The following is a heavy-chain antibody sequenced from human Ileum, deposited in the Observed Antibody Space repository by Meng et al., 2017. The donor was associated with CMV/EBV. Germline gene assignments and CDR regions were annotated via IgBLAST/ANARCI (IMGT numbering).Heavy chain of an antibody. D-gene: IGHD3-3*01. V-gene: IGHV3-30*02. CDR2: IRYDGSNK. CDR3: AKDKGVRYLEWFSV. J-gene: IGHJ4*02. CDR1: GFTFSSYG. Sequence: GGSLRLSCAASGFTFSSYGMHWVRQAPGKGLEWVAFIRYDGSNKYYADSVKGRFTISRDNSKNTLYLQMNSLRAEDTAVYYCAKDKGVRYLEWFSVRGQKTMVTVSS.